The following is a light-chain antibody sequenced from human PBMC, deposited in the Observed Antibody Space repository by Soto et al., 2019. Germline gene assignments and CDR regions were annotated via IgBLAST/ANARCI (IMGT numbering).Light chain of an antibody. Sequence: EIVLTQSPGTLSLSPGERATLSCRASQSVSSGYLAWYQQKPGQAPRLLIYGASTRATGIPDRFGGSGSGTDFTLTISRLEPEDFAVYYYQQYSSSPSITFGQGTRLEIK. CDR2: GAS. V-gene: IGKV3-20*01. CDR3: QQYSSSPSIT. J-gene: IGKJ5*01. CDR1: QSVSSGY.